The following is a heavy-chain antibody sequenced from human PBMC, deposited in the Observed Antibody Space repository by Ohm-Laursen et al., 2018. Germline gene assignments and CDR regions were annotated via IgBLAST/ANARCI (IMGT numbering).Heavy chain of an antibody. Sequence: SVKVSCNASGYTFTSYGISWVRQAPGQGLEWMGWINPNSGGTNYAQKFQGRVTMTRDTSISTAYMELRSLRSEDTAVYYCARTWMEVRTLSYWGQGTLVTVSS. J-gene: IGHJ4*02. V-gene: IGHV1-2*02. CDR3: ARTWMEVRTLSY. CDR2: INPNSGGT. D-gene: IGHD5-12*01. CDR1: GYTFTSYG.